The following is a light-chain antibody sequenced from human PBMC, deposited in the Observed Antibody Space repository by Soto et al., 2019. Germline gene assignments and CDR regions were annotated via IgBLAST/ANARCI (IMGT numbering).Light chain of an antibody. J-gene: IGLJ2*01. CDR3: SSYTTRNTVL. CDR2: DAT. V-gene: IGLV2-14*01. Sequence: QSALTQPASVSGSPGQSITMSCTGASSDIGGYNYVSWYQHHPGEAPKLLIYDATNRPSGVSNRFTASKSGNTASLTISGLQAEDEADYYCSSYTTRNTVLFGGGTKLTVL. CDR1: SSDIGGYNY.